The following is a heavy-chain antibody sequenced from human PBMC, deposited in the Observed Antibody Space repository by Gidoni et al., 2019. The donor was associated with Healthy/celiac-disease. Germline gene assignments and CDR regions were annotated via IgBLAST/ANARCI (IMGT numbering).Heavy chain of an antibody. D-gene: IGHD3-10*01. Sequence: VQLLESGGGLVQPGGSLSLSCAASGFTFSSYAMSWVRQAPGKGLEWVSAISGSGGSTYYADSVKGRFTISRDNSKNMLYLQMNSLRAEDTAVYYCAKALVRGVIIDNYYYYGMDVWGQGTTVTVSS. CDR3: AKALVRGVIIDNYYYYGMDV. V-gene: IGHV3-23*01. CDR1: GFTFSSYA. CDR2: ISGSGGST. J-gene: IGHJ6*02.